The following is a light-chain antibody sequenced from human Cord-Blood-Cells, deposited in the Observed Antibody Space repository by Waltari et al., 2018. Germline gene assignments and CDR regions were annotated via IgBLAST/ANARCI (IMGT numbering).Light chain of an antibody. J-gene: IGLJ3*02. CDR3: CSYAGSTV. Sequence: QSALTQPASVSGSPGQSITISCTGTSSDVGSYNLVSWYQQHPGKAPKLMLYEGSKRPSGVSNRFSGSKSGNTASLTISGLQAEDEADYYCCSYAGSTVFGGGTKLTVL. V-gene: IGLV2-23*01. CDR2: EGS. CDR1: SSDVGSYNL.